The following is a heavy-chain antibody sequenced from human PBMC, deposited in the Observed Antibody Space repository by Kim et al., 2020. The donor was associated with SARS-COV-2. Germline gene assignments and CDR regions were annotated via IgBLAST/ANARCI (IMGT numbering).Heavy chain of an antibody. Sequence: SETLSLTCTVSGGSISSSSYYWGWIRQPPGKGLEWIGSIYYSGSTYYNPSLKSRVTISVDTSKNQFSLKLSSVTAADTAVYYCARHSPAPYDYVWGGFDYWGQGTLVTVSS. D-gene: IGHD3-16*01. V-gene: IGHV4-39*01. CDR2: IYYSGST. CDR1: GGSISSSSYY. J-gene: IGHJ4*02. CDR3: ARHSPAPYDYVWGGFDY.